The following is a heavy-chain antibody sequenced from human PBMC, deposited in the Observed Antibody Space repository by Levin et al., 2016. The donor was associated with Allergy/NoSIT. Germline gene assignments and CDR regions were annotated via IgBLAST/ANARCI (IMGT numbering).Heavy chain of an antibody. V-gene: IGHV3-21*01. Sequence: GGSLRLSCAASGFTFSSYSMNWVRQAPGKGLEWVSSISSSSSYIYYADSVKGRFTISRDNAKNSLYLQMNSLRAEDTAVYYCATVMVLRFLEWLPRLTTHTKNMDVWGQGTTVTVSS. CDR1: GFTFSSYS. CDR3: ATVMVLRFLEWLPRLTTHTKNMDV. J-gene: IGHJ6*02. CDR2: ISSSSSYI. D-gene: IGHD3-3*01.